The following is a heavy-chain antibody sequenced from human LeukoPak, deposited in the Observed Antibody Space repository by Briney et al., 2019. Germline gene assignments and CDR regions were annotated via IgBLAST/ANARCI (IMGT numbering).Heavy chain of an antibody. D-gene: IGHD3-22*01. CDR3: ARLYYYDSSGYYPRPGAIDY. V-gene: IGHV5-51*01. CDR2: IDPGVSDT. CDR1: GYSFTSYW. J-gene: IGHJ4*02. Sequence: GESLKISCKGSGYSFTSYWIGWVRQMPGKGLEWMGIIDPGVSDTSYSPSFQGQVTISADKSISTAYLQWSSLKASDTAMYYCARLYYYDSSGYYPRPGAIDYWGQGTLVTVSS.